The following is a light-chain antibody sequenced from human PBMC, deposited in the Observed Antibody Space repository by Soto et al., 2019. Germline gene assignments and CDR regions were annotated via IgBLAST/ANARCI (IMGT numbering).Light chain of an antibody. CDR1: ESIRTF. CDR2: GAS. V-gene: IGKV3-11*01. Sequence: EIVLTQSPATLSLSPGERATLSCRASESIRTFLAWYQQKPGQAPRLLIYGASNRATGIPARFSGSGSGADSSLTISSLEPEDFAVYYCQQRSNWPPYTFGQGTKLEIK. J-gene: IGKJ2*01. CDR3: QQRSNWPPYT.